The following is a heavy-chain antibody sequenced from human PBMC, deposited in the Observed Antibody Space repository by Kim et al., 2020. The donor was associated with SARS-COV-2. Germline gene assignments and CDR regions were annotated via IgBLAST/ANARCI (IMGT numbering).Heavy chain of an antibody. Sequence: ASVKVSCKASGYTFNSYAMNWVRQAPGQGLERMGWINTNTGNPTYAQGSTGRFVFSFDTSVSTAYLQISSLKAEDTAVYYCAREASGSHNNWFDPWGQGTLVTVSS. CDR3: AREASGSHNNWFDP. V-gene: IGHV7-4-1*02. CDR2: INTNTGNP. J-gene: IGHJ5*02. CDR1: GYTFNSYA. D-gene: IGHD3-10*01.